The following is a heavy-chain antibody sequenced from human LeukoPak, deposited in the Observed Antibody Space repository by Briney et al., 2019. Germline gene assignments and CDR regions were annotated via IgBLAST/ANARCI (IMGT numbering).Heavy chain of an antibody. J-gene: IGHJ4*02. CDR3: ARESGSYYGVTLDY. CDR1: GFTVSSNY. D-gene: IGHD1-26*01. CDR2: IYSGGRT. Sequence: SGGSLRLSCAASGFTVSSNYMSWVRQAPGKGLEWVSVIYSGGRTEYADSVKGRFTISRDNSKNTLYLQMNSLRAEDTAVYYCARESGSYYGVTLDYWGQGTLVTVSS. V-gene: IGHV3-66*01.